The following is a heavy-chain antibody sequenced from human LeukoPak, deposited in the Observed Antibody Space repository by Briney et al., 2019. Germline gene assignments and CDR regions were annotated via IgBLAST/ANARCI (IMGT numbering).Heavy chain of an antibody. CDR3: AKDRFGGYDFDAFDI. CDR1: AFTFSSYA. CDR2: ISGSGGST. Sequence: GGSLRLSCAASAFTFSSYAMSWVRQAPGKGLEWVSVISGSGGSTGYADSVKGRFAISRDNSKNTLYLQMNSLRAEDTAVYYCAKDRFGGYDFDAFDIWGQGTLVTVSS. D-gene: IGHD5-12*01. J-gene: IGHJ3*02. V-gene: IGHV3-23*01.